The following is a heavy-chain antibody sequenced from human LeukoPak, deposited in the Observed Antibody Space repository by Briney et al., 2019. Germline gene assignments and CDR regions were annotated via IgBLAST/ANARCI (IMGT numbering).Heavy chain of an antibody. CDR3: ARGRGSGSSTWYYFDY. D-gene: IGHD1-26*01. J-gene: IGHJ4*02. V-gene: IGHV4-34*01. CDR1: GGSFSGYY. Sequence: KTSETLSLTCAVYGGSFSGYYWSWIRQPPGKGLEWIGEINHSGSTNYNPSLKSRVTISVDTSKNQFSLKLSSVTAADTAVYYCARGRGSGSSTWYYFDYWGQGTLVTVSS. CDR2: INHSGST.